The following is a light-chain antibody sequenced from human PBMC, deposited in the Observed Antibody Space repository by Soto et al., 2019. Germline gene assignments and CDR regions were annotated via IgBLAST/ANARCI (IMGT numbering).Light chain of an antibody. CDR1: QSISW. J-gene: IGKJ2*01. V-gene: IGKV1-5*01. CDR3: QQYNSYSPLYA. CDR2: DAA. Sequence: DIPMTQSPSTLSASVGDRVTITCRASQSISWLAWYQQKPGKAPKLLIYDAASLESGVPSRFSGSASGTEFTVTISSLQPDDFATYYCQQYNSYSPLYAFGQGTKLEVK.